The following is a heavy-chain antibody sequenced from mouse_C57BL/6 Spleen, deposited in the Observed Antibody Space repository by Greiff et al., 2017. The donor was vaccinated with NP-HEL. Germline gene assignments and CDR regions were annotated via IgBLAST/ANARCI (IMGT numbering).Heavy chain of an antibody. D-gene: IGHD1-2*01. CDR3: ARELRRYFDY. V-gene: IGHV5-16*01. Sequence: EVNVVESEGGLVQPGSSMKLSCTASGFTFSDYYMAWVRQVPEKGLDWVANINYDGSSTYYLDSLKSRFIISRDNAKNILYLQMSSLKSEDTATYYCARELRRYFDYWGQGTTLTVSS. CDR2: INYDGSST. CDR1: GFTFSDYY. J-gene: IGHJ2*01.